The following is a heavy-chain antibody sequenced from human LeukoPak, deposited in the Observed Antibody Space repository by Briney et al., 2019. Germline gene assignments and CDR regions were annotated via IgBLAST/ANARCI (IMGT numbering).Heavy chain of an antibody. CDR1: RGSITNSSCY. D-gene: IGHD2-2*01. Sequence: SETLSLTCAVSRGSITNSSCYWGWIRQPPGKGLEWIGGIYYTGTTYYSPSLNSRITISMDTSKKQFSLRLASVTAADTAVYYCARRAVVPAAVSYFDNWGQGTLVTVSS. J-gene: IGHJ4*02. CDR2: IYYTGTT. V-gene: IGHV4-39*01. CDR3: ARRAVVPAAVSYFDN.